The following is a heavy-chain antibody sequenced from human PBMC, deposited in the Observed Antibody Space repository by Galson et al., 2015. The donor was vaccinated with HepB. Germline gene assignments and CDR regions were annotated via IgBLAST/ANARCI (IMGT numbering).Heavy chain of an antibody. V-gene: IGHV3-21*01. J-gene: IGHJ4*02. CDR3: ARYRGGNGPIDY. CDR2: ISSSSGNI. D-gene: IGHD4-23*01. Sequence: SLRLSCAASGFTFNTYSMNWVRQAPGKGLEWVSYISSSSGNIYYVDSVKGRFTISRDNAKNSLYLQMNSLRAEDTAVYYCARYRGGNGPIDYWGQGTLVTVSS. CDR1: GFTFNTYS.